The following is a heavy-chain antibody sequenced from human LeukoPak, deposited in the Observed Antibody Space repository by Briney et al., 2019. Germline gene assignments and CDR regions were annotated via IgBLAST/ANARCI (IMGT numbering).Heavy chain of an antibody. V-gene: IGHV4-31*03. J-gene: IGHJ4*02. CDR1: GASISSGGYY. CDR2: NFYSGST. Sequence: SETLSLTCTVSGASISSGGYYWSWIRQHPGKGLEWIGYNFYSGSTYYNPSLKSRVTISVDTSKNRFSLKLSSVTAADTAVYYCARATYYFASSGLPTPGLSDYRGQGTLVTVSS. CDR3: ARATYYFASSGLPTPGLSDY. D-gene: IGHD3-22*01.